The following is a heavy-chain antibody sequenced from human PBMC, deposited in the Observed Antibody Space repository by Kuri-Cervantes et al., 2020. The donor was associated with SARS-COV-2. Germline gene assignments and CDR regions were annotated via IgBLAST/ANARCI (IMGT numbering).Heavy chain of an antibody. CDR2: IWYDGSNK. J-gene: IGHJ2*01. V-gene: IGHV3-33*06. CDR1: GFTFSSYG. D-gene: IGHD2-8*01. Sequence: GGSLRLSCAASGFTFSSYGMHWVRQAPGKGLEWVAVIWYDGSNKYYADSVKGRFTISRDNSKNTLYLQMNSLRAEDTAVYYCAKTERWNVLMVYATILTGYFDLWGRGTLVTVSS. CDR3: AKTERWNVLMVYATILTGYFDL.